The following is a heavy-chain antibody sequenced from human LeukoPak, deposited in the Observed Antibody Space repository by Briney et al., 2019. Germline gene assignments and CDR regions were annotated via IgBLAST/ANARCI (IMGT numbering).Heavy chain of an antibody. CDR1: GYTFTNYE. J-gene: IGHJ4*02. V-gene: IGHV1-8*01. CDR2: MNPNSEDT. Sequence: ASVKVSCKSSGYTFTNYEINWVRQATGQGLEWMGWMNPNSEDTAYAQKFQGRISMTRSTSISTAYMELSSLRSEDTAVYYCGRGLGSYDSSELTWPMISFWGQGTAVTVSS. CDR3: GRGLGSYDSSELTWPMISF. D-gene: IGHD3-22*01.